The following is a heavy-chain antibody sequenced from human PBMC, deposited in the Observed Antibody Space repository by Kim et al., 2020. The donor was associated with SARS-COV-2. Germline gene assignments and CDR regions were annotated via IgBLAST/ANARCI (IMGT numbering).Heavy chain of an antibody. V-gene: IGHV3-48*02. Sequence: GGSLRLSCAASGFTFSSYSMNWVRQAPGKGLEWVSYISSSSSTIYYADSVKGRFTISRDNAKNSLYLQMNSLRDEDTAVYYCARDPYSSGWYGNENWYFDLWGRGTLVTVSS. CDR1: GFTFSSYS. D-gene: IGHD6-19*01. J-gene: IGHJ2*01. CDR2: ISSSSSTI. CDR3: ARDPYSSGWYGNENWYFDL.